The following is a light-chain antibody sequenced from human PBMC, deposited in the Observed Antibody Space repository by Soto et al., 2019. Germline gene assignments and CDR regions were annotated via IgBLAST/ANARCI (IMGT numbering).Light chain of an antibody. J-gene: IGKJ5*01. CDR1: QTISTW. V-gene: IGKV1-5*01. Sequence: EIHVTQSPPSLSASVGDRVTITCRASQTISTWMAWYQQKPGKAPKLLVHDASTLQSGVASRFSGSGSGTEFTLTISSLQSEDFAVYYCQQYNNWPPITFGQGTRLEI. CDR3: QQYNNWPPIT. CDR2: DAS.